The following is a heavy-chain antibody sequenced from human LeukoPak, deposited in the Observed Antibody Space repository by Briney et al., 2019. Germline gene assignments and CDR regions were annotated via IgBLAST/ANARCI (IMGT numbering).Heavy chain of an antibody. Sequence: GGSLRLSGAASGFTFSSYAMSWVRQGPGKGLECVSYISSSGSTIYYADSVKGRFTISRDNAKNSLYLQMNSLRAEDTAVYYYARGFTGWVTSPIDYWGQGTLVTVSS. J-gene: IGHJ4*02. D-gene: IGHD2-2*01. CDR2: ISSSGSTI. CDR3: ARGFTGWVTSPIDY. CDR1: GFTFSSYA. V-gene: IGHV3-48*03.